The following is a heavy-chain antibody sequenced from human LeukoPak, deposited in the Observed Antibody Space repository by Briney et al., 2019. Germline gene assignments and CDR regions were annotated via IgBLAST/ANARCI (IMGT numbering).Heavy chain of an antibody. CDR1: GAPSRGGSYS. CDR3: ARGVSGRTYYFDY. V-gene: IGHV4-61*02. J-gene: IGHJ4*02. D-gene: IGHD1-26*01. CDR2: IYTSGST. Sequence: SQTLSLTCTVPGAPSRGGSYSGSWIRSPAGKGLEGFGRIYTSGSTNYNPSLKSRVTISVDTSKNQFSLKLSSVTAADTAVYYCARGVSGRTYYFDYWGQGTLVTVSS.